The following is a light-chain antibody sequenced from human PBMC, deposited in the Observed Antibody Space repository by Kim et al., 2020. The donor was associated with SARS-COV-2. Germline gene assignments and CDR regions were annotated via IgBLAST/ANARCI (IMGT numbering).Light chain of an antibody. CDR3: WLSHSGVRV. CDR2: DST. J-gene: IGLJ3*02. CDR1: TGPGTSGHF. V-gene: IGLV7-46*01. Sequence: PGGTVTLTCGSSTGPGTSGHFPYWFQLKHGHGPKTLIYDSTSKHAWTPARFSGSLLGGKAALTLSGAQPEDEADYYCWLSHSGVRVFGGGTQLTVL.